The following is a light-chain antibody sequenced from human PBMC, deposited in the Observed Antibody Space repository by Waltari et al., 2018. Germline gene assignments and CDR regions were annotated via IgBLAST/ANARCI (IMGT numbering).Light chain of an antibody. CDR3: QQSYSTLGT. CDR1: QSISSY. J-gene: IGKJ1*01. Sequence: DIQMTQSPSSLSASVGDRVTITCRASQSISSYLNWYQQKPGKAPKLLIYAASSLQSGVPASFSGSGSGTDFTLTISSLQPEDFAAYYCQQSYSTLGTCGQGTKVEIK. V-gene: IGKV1-39*01. CDR2: AAS.